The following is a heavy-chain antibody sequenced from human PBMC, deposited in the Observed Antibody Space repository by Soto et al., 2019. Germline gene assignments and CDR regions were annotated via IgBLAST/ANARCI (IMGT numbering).Heavy chain of an antibody. J-gene: IGHJ4*02. V-gene: IGHV4-34*01. D-gene: IGHD6-13*01. CDR2: VSHRGTT. Sequence: SETLSLTCAVTGGPFTGYYGCWIRHSPGKGLEWIGEVSHRGTTNYNPSLKSRVTISIDTSKNQFSLKLNSVTAADTGMYFCARNGGSTWYYFDSWGQGTVVTVSS. CDR3: ARNGGSTWYYFDS. CDR1: GGPFTGYY.